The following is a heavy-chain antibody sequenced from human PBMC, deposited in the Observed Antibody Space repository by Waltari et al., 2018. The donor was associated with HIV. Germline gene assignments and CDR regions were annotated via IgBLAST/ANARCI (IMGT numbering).Heavy chain of an antibody. CDR2: VNPNSGGT. D-gene: IGHD3-22*01. Sequence: QVQLVQSGAEVKKPGASVKVSCKASGYTFTDYYIHWVRQAPGQGFEWMGWVNPNSGGTDFAQSFQARVSVTRDTSMRTVYMELSRLRSDDTAIYHCVRDWGRGYFYGGSGNFDFWGQGTLVTVSS. J-gene: IGHJ4*02. V-gene: IGHV1-2*02. CDR1: GYTFTDYY. CDR3: VRDWGRGYFYGGSGNFDF.